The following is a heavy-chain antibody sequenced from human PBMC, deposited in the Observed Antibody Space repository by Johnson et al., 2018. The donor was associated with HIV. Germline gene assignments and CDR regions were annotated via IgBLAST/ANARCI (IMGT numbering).Heavy chain of an antibody. Sequence: VESGGGVVQPGRSLRLSCAASGFTFSDYGMHWVRQAPGKGLEWVAVISYDGSNKYYADSVKGRFNISRDNSKNALYLQMSSLRPEDTAVYYCAKPPSMGADAFDIWGQGAMVTVSS. CDR1: GFTFSDYG. CDR3: AKPPSMGADAFDI. CDR2: ISYDGSNK. J-gene: IGHJ3*02. V-gene: IGHV3-30*18. D-gene: IGHD3-16*01.